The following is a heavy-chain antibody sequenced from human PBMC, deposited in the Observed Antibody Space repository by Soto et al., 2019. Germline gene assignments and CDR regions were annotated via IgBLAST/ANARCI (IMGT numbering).Heavy chain of an antibody. CDR1: GYTFVDYG. V-gene: IGHV1-18*01. J-gene: IGHJ4*02. Sequence: QAQLVQSGGEVKTPGASVKLSCKASGYTFVDYGISWVRQAPGQGLEWVGWIGVYNGYRDYGQKFRGRVTITTHTSTITAYMEMMSLTSDDTAIYSCASEYFFGSGSNVWGQGTLVTVSS. D-gene: IGHD3-10*01. CDR3: ASEYFFGSGSNV. CDR2: IGVYNGYR.